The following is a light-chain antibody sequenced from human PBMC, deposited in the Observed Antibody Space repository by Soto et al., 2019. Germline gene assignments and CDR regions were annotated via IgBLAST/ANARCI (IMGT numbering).Light chain of an antibody. CDR2: GTS. CDR1: QSVSSSS. CDR3: QQYGSSLIT. J-gene: IGKJ5*01. Sequence: EIVLTQSPGTLSLSPGEIATLSCMASQSVSSSSLAWYQQRPGQAPRLLIYGTSSRATGIPDRFSGSGSGTDFTLTISRLEPEDFAVYFRQQYGSSLITFGQGTRLEI. V-gene: IGKV3-20*01.